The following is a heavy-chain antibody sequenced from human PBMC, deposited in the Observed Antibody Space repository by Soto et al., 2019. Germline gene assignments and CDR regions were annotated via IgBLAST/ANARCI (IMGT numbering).Heavy chain of an antibody. Sequence: KASETLSLTCTVSGGSISSSSYYWGWIRQPPGKGLEWIGSIYYSGSTYYNPSLKSRVTISVDTSKNQFSLKLSSVTAADTAVYYCARLGFNVGIAASHFDYWGQGTLVTVSS. J-gene: IGHJ4*02. CDR1: GGSISSSSYY. D-gene: IGHD6-13*01. CDR2: IYYSGST. V-gene: IGHV4-39*01. CDR3: ARLGFNVGIAASHFDY.